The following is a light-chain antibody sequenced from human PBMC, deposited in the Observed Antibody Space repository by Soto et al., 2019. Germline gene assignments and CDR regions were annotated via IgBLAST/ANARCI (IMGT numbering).Light chain of an antibody. CDR2: SAS. Sequence: DIQMSQSPSSLSASVGDSVTITCRASETIIDYLNWYQQQPGEAPKLLIFSASSLHSGVPSRFRGSGSGTHFTLTISSLQPEDFATYVCQQSFSAPRTCGQGTKLQAK. CDR1: ETIIDY. CDR3: QQSFSAPRT. J-gene: IGKJ2*01. V-gene: IGKV1-39*01.